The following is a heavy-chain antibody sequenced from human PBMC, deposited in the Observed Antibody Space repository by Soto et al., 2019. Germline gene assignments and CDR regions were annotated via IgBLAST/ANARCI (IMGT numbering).Heavy chain of an antibody. Sequence: QVQLVQSGAEVKKPGASVKVSCKASGYTFTSYGISWVRQAPGQGLEWMGWISAYNGNTNYAQKLQGRVTMTTDTSTSTAYMELRSLRSDDTAVFYCARDPDDSLVPAAIRPQKPSDYWGQGTLVTVSS. CDR3: ARDPDDSLVPAAIRPQKPSDY. D-gene: IGHD2-2*02. V-gene: IGHV1-18*01. CDR2: ISAYNGNT. J-gene: IGHJ4*02. CDR1: GYTFTSYG.